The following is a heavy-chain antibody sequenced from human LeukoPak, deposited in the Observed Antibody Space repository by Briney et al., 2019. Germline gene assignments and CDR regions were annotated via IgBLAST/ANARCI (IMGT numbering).Heavy chain of an antibody. CDR3: ANKGRTYTDYGGYYDYMDV. V-gene: IGHV4-59*08. CDR1: GGSFSSDY. CDR2: IYHSGST. D-gene: IGHD4-17*01. J-gene: IGHJ6*03. Sequence: PSETLSLTCTVSGGSFSSDYWTWIRQPPGKGLEWIGYIYHSGSTKYNPSLRSRVTISVATSKNQFSLNLRSVTATDTAVYYCANKGRTYTDYGGYYDYMDVWGKGTTVTVS.